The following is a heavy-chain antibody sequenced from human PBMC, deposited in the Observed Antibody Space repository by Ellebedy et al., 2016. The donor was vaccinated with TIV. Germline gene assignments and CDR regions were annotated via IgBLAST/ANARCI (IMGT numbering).Heavy chain of an antibody. V-gene: IGHV1-18*04. J-gene: IGHJ4*02. CDR1: GYSFTNYG. Sequence: ASVKVSCXASGYSFTNYGISWVRQAPGQGLEWVGWVSGYNGDTNYAQKLQGRVTMTTDTSTSTAYMERRSLRSDDTAVYYCARAPSSGHSPFWYWGQGTLVTVSS. D-gene: IGHD3-3*01. CDR2: VSGYNGDT. CDR3: ARAPSSGHSPFWY.